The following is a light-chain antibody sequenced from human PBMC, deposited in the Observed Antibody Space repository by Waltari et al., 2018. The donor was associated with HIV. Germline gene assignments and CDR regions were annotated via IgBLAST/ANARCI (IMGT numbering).Light chain of an antibody. Sequence: QSVLTQPPSVSGAPGQRVTISCTGSSSNIGAGYHVHWYQQLPGTAPKLLIYGTSNRPSGVPDRFSGSKSGTSASLAITGLQAEDEADYHCQSHDSSLSGYVFGTGTRVTVL. CDR2: GTS. V-gene: IGLV1-40*01. CDR3: QSHDSSLSGYV. CDR1: SSNIGAGYH. J-gene: IGLJ1*01.